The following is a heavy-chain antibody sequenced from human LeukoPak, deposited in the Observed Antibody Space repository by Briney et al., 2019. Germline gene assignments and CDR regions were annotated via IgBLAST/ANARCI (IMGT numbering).Heavy chain of an antibody. V-gene: IGHV3-74*01. CDR2: MNTDGSIT. Sequence: PGGSLRLSCAASGFTFSSHWVYWVSQAPGKGRVGVSRMNTDGSITRYADSVKARFTIPRHKAKHTLHLQRNSPRSAYQAVYSFARERIDCSSTSCYGGGSDYWGEGTLVTVSS. CDR1: GFTFSSHW. CDR3: ARERIDCSSTSCYGGGSDY. J-gene: IGHJ4*02. D-gene: IGHD2-2*01.